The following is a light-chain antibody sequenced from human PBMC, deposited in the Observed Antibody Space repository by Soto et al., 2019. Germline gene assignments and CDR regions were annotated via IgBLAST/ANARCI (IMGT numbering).Light chain of an antibody. CDR1: NSDIGGYNY. Sequence: QSALTQPRSVSGSPGQSVTISFTGTNSDIGGYNYVSWYQQHPGKAPKVMIYDVSRRPSGVPDRFSGSKSGNTASLTISGLQAEDEADYYRCSYAGTYNFWVFGGGTKLTVL. J-gene: IGLJ3*02. V-gene: IGLV2-11*01. CDR3: CSYAGTYNFWV. CDR2: DVS.